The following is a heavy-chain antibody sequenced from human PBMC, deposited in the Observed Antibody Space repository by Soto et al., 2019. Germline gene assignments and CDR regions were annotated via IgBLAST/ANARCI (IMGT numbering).Heavy chain of an antibody. Sequence: PSKNLALTCAVYVGSFSSFFWNWIRQAPGKGLEWIGEINHSRSTNYNPSLESRVTISLDTSKTQFSLKLTSVTAADTAVYYCARGEGRLVGTWVDRLGKGTLVT. CDR1: VGSFSSFF. D-gene: IGHD5-12*01. V-gene: IGHV4-34*01. CDR2: INHSRST. J-gene: IGHJ5*02. CDR3: ARGEGRLVGTWVDR.